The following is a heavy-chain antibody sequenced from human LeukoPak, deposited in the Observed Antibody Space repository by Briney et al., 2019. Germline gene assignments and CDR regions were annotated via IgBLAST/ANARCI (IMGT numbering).Heavy chain of an antibody. CDR1: GDSISGYY. CDR3: ARRAHNTGWSFDY. J-gene: IGHJ4*02. D-gene: IGHD6-19*01. CDR2: IYSSGIA. V-gene: IGHV4-4*07. Sequence: PSETLSLTCSVSGDSISGYYWTWLRQSAGKGLEWIGHIYSSGIATYSPSLKSRLTMSVDTSKNQFSLRLTSVSAADTAIYYCARRAHNTGWSFDYWGQGTLVTVSS.